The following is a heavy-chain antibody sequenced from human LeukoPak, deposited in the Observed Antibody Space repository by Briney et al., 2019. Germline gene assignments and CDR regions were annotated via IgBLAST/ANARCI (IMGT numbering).Heavy chain of an antibody. Sequence: GGSLRLSCAASEFGDYWMDWVRQAPGKGLVWVSRIKSDGSSITYADSVRGRFTISRDNAKNSLYLQMNSLRAGDTAVYYCARDSYRIAAAGFDYWGQGTLVTVSS. V-gene: IGHV3-74*01. CDR3: ARDSYRIAAAGFDY. D-gene: IGHD6-13*01. J-gene: IGHJ4*02. CDR2: IKSDGSSI. CDR1: EFGDYW.